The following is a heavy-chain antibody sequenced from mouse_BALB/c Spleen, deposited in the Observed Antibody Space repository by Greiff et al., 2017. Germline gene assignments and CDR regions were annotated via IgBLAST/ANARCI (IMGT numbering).Heavy chain of an antibody. D-gene: IGHD2-14*01. J-gene: IGHJ4*01. Sequence: EVMLVESGGGLVKPGGSLKLSCAASGFTFSSYAMSWVRQTPEKRLEWVATISDGGSYTYYPDSVKGRFTISRDNAKNNLYLQMSSLKSEDTAMYYCARGGYRYYAMDYWGQGTSVTVSS. CDR2: ISDGGSYT. CDR3: ARGGYRYYAMDY. V-gene: IGHV5-4*03. CDR1: GFTFSSYA.